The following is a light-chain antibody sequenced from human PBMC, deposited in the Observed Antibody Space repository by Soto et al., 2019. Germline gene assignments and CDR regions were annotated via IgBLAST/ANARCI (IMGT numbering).Light chain of an antibody. Sequence: DIQMTQSPSSVSASVGDRVTTTCRSSQGISSWLAWYQQKPGKAPKILIYGVSGWQSGVPPRFSGSGSGTDFTLTISSLQPEDFATYYCQQANSFPPTFGQGTKVEIK. CDR1: QGISSW. J-gene: IGKJ1*01. V-gene: IGKV1-12*01. CDR2: GVS. CDR3: QQANSFPPT.